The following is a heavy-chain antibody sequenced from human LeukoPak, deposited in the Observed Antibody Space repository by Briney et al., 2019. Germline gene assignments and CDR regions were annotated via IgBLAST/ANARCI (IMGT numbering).Heavy chain of an antibody. CDR1: GGSISSNY. CDR3: ARQGGVTGYYPLDY. Sequence: SETLSLTCTVSGGSISSNYWSWMRQPPGKGLEWIGYFYYSGSTTYNPSLKSRVTISVDTSKNQFSLKLSSVTAADTAIYYCARQGGVTGYYPLDYWRQSTPVTVSS. D-gene: IGHD3-9*01. CDR2: FYYSGST. V-gene: IGHV4-59*08. J-gene: IGHJ4*02.